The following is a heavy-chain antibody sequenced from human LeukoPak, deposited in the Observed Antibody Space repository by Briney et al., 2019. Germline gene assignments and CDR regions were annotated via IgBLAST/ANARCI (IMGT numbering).Heavy chain of an antibody. CDR2: IKHDGSEK. Sequence: PGGSLTLSCAASGFTFSWWWMIWVRQAPGKGLEWVANIKHDGSEKNYVDSVKGRFAISRDNAKNSLYLQINSLRAEDTAVYYCATDRDGASGGNYRFHYWGQGTLVTVSS. J-gene: IGHJ4*02. V-gene: IGHV3-7*01. CDR1: GFTFSWWW. D-gene: IGHD3-16*02. CDR3: ATDRDGASGGNYRFHY.